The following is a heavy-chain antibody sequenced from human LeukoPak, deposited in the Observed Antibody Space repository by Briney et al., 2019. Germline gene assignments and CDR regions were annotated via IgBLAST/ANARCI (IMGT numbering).Heavy chain of an antibody. CDR1: GFTVSANY. J-gene: IGHJ4*02. D-gene: IGHD3-10*01. CDR3: ARVPMVRGFTWYYFDF. V-gene: IGHV3-53*01. Sequence: GGSLRLSCAASGFTVSANYISWVRQAPGKGLEWVSVIYSGGTTYYADSVKGRFTISRDNSKNTLYLQMNSLRAEDTAVYYCARVPMVRGFTWYYFDFWGQGTLVTVSS. CDR2: IYSGGTT.